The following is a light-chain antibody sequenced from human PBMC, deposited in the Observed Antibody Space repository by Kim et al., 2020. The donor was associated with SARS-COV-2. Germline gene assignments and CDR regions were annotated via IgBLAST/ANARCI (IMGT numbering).Light chain of an antibody. CDR3: QAWESSASRV. Sequence: SYELTQPPSVSVSPGQTATITCAGHELGDKSTCWFQQRPGQSPVLLIYQGTRRPAGIPERFSASQTGNTATLTISGTLDMDEGDYYCQAWESSASRVFGVGTQLTVL. V-gene: IGLV3-1*01. J-gene: IGLJ3*02. CDR2: QGT. CDR1: ELGDKS.